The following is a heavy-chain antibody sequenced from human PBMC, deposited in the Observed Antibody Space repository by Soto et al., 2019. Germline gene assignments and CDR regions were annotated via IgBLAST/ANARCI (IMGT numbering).Heavy chain of an antibody. V-gene: IGHV4-31*03. J-gene: IGHJ5*01. Sequence: SETLSLTCTVSGGSISRGGYYWSWIRQNPGKGLEWIGYTYNSVSTYYNPSLKSRVTISVDRSKNQFSLKLSSVTAADTAVYYCARVPGDFWSGYSSCFDFSGQGILVTVSS. CDR3: ARVPGDFWSGYSSCFDF. CDR1: GGSISRGGYY. D-gene: IGHD3-3*01. CDR2: TYNSVST.